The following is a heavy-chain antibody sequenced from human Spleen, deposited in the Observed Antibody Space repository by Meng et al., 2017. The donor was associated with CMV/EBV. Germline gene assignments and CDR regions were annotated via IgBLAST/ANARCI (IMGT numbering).Heavy chain of an antibody. V-gene: IGHV4-38-2*02. D-gene: IGHD3-22*01. J-gene: IGHJ4*02. CDR3: ASWGYYYDSSGYLVPNDY. CDR2: IYHSGST. Sequence: GSLRLSCTVSGYSISSGYYWGWIRQPPGKGLEWIGSIYHSGSTYYNPSLKSRVTISVDTSKNQFSLKLSSVTAADTAVYYCASWGYYYDSSGYLVPNDYWGQGTLVTVSS. CDR1: GYSISSGYY.